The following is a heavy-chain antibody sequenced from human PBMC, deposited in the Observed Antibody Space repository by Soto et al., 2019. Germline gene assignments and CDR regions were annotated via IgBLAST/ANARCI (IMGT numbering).Heavy chain of an antibody. V-gene: IGHV2-70*01. CDR2: IDWDDDK. D-gene: IGHD3-3*01. CDR3: ARMGYYDLVVDY. J-gene: IGHJ4*02. Sequence: SGPPLVNHPQTLTLTCTFSRFSLSTSGMCVSWIRQPPGKALEWLALIDWDDDKYYSTSLKTRLTISKDTSKNQVVLTMTNMDPVDTATYYCARMGYYDLVVDYWGQGTLVTVSS. CDR1: RFSLSTSGMC.